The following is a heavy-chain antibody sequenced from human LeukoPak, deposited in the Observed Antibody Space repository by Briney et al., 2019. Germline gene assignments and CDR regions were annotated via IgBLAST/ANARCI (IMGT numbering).Heavy chain of an antibody. CDR3: AKSGVLRYFDWYIGDYYYYYMDV. CDR1: GFTFSNYA. V-gene: IGHV3-30*04. CDR2: FSYDASHK. J-gene: IGHJ6*03. D-gene: IGHD3-9*01. Sequence: GGSLRLSCAASGFTFSNYALHWVRQAPGKGLEWVAVFSYDASHKYYADSVKGRFTISRDNSKNTLYLQMNSLRAEDTAVYYCAKSGVLRYFDWYIGDYYYYYMDVWGKGTTVTISS.